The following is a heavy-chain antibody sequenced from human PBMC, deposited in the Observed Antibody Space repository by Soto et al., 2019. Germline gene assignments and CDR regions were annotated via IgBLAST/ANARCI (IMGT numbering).Heavy chain of an antibody. CDR3: ARRVAVAGTGENHYYYYGMDV. Sequence: GESLKISCKGSGYSFTSYWIGWVRQMPGKGLEWMGIIYPGDSDTRYSPSFQGQVTISADKSISTAYLQWSSLKASDTAMYYCARRVAVAGTGENHYYYYGMDVWGQGTTVTVSS. V-gene: IGHV5-51*01. D-gene: IGHD6-19*01. J-gene: IGHJ6*02. CDR2: IYPGDSDT. CDR1: GYSFTSYW.